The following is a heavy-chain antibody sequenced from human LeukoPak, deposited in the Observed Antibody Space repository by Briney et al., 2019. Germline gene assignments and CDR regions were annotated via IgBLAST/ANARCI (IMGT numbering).Heavy chain of an antibody. CDR3: ARDPGISAAGTVGYFDY. D-gene: IGHD6-13*01. J-gene: IGHJ4*02. V-gene: IGHV3-7*01. CDR1: GFTFRR. Sequence: GGSLRLSCAVSGFTFRRSWFGKPQGKGREWGANKKEDGSVRYNVDSVKGRFTISRDNAENSVYLQMNSLRAEDTAVYYCARDPGISAAGTVGYFDYWGQGTLVTVSS. CDR2: KKEDGSVR.